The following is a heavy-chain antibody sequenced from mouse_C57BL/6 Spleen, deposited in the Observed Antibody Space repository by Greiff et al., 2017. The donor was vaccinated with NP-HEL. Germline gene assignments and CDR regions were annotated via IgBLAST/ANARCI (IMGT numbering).Heavy chain of an antibody. D-gene: IGHD2-9*01. Sequence: VQLQQSGAELVRPGTSVKVSCKASGYAFTNYLIEWVKQRPGQGLEWIGVINPGSGGTNYNEKFKGKATLTADKSSSTAYMQLSSLTSEDSAVYFCARVPYYGYDKAMDYWGQGTSVTVSS. CDR1: GYAFTNYL. CDR3: ARVPYYGYDKAMDY. J-gene: IGHJ4*01. V-gene: IGHV1-54*01. CDR2: INPGSGGT.